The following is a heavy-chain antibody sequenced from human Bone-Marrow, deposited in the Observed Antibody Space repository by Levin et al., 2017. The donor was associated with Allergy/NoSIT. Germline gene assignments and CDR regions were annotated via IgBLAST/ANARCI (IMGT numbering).Heavy chain of an antibody. CDR3: ARGPYYDFWSGYYTHYYYYGMDV. V-gene: IGHV3-30-3*01. J-gene: IGHJ6*02. CDR2: ISYDGSNK. CDR1: GFTFSSYA. D-gene: IGHD3-3*01. Sequence: GGSLRLSCAASGFTFSSYAMHWVRQAPGKGLEWVAVISYDGSNKYYADSVKGRFTISRDNSKNTLYLQMNSLRAEDTAVYYCARGPYYDFWSGYYTHYYYYGMDVWGQGTTVTVSS.